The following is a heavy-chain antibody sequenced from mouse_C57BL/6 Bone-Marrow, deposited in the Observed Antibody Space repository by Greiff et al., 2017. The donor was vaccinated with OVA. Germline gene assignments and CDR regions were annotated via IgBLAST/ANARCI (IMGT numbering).Heavy chain of an antibody. J-gene: IGHJ2*01. V-gene: IGHV5-17*01. D-gene: IGHD2-5*01. CDR3: ATYYSNYLDLDY. CDR2: ISSGCSTI. CDR1: GFTFSDYG. Sequence: EVMLVESGGGLVKPGGSLKLSCAASGFTFSDYGMHWVRQAPEKGLEWVAYISSGCSTIYYADTVKGRVTISRDNAKNTLFLQMTSLSSEDTAMYYCATYYSNYLDLDYWGQGTTLTVSS.